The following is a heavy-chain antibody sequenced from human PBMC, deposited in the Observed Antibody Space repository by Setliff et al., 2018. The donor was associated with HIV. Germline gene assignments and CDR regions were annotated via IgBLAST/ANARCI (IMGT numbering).Heavy chain of an antibody. CDR3: ARSPHNYVILTCYRSRGGAFDI. CDR1: GGSISSYY. Sequence: NPSETLSLTCTVSGGSISSYYWSWIRQPPGKGLEWIGYIYNSGSTNYNPSLKSRVTISVDTSKNQFSLKLSSVTAADTAVYYCARSPHNYVILTCYRSRGGAFDIWGQGTMVTVSS. V-gene: IGHV4-59*01. CDR2: IYNSGST. D-gene: IGHD3-9*01. J-gene: IGHJ3*02.